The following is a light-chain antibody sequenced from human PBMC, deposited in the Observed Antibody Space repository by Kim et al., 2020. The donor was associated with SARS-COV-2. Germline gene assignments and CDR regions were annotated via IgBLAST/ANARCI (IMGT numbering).Light chain of an antibody. Sequence: ASVGDRVTITCRASQDISNSFNWYQQRPGEAPKLLIYSASSLQSGVPSRFSGSGSGTDFSLTISSLQPEDIANYYCQQYYSTPWTFGQGTKVDIK. CDR3: QQYYSTPWT. CDR1: QDISNS. CDR2: SAS. J-gene: IGKJ1*01. V-gene: IGKV1-39*01.